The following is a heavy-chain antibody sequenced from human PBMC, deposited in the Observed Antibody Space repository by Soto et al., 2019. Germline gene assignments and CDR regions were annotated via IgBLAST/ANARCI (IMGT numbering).Heavy chain of an antibody. V-gene: IGHV4-59*01. Sequence: SETLSLTCTVSGGSISSYYWSWMRQPPGKGLEWIGYIYYSGSTNYNPSLKSRVTISVDTSKNQFSLKLSSVTAADTAVYYCAGRDGYNSGFDYWGQGTLVTVSS. D-gene: IGHD5-12*01. J-gene: IGHJ4*02. CDR3: AGRDGYNSGFDY. CDR2: IYYSGST. CDR1: GGSISSYY.